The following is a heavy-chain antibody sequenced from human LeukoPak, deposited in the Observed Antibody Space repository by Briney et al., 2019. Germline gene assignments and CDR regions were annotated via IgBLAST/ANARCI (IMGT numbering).Heavy chain of an antibody. CDR1: GGSFSCYY. D-gene: IGHD3-10*01. V-gene: IGHV4-34*01. CDR2: FNPRGST. CDR3: ARRSGSFSL. J-gene: IGHJ4*02. Sequence: PSETLSLTCAVYGGSFSCYYWSWIRQPPEKGLEWIGDFNPRGSTNYSPSLKTQVTISVDTSKNQFSLKLTSVTAADTAVYYWARRSGSFSLWGQGTLVTVSS.